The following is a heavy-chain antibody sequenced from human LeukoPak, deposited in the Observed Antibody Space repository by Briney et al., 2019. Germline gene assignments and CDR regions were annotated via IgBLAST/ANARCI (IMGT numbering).Heavy chain of an antibody. CDR2: IDSSASTT. CDR1: RFYFSTYD. J-gene: IGHJ4*02. V-gene: IGHV3-48*03. Sequence: GGSLRLSCTASRFYFSTYDMNWVRQVPGKGLEWVSYIDSSASTTYYAGSVQGRFTISRDNAKNSLYLQMRSLRVVDTAFYYCASAHGGSGYDRPFDYWGQGTLVTVSS. CDR3: ASAHGGSGYDRPFDY. D-gene: IGHD5-12*01.